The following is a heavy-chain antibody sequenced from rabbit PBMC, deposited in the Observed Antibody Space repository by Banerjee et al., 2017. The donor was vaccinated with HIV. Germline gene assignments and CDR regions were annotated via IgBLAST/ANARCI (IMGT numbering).Heavy chain of an antibody. V-gene: IGHV1S45*01. D-gene: IGHD1-1*01. J-gene: IGHJ6*01. CDR1: GFSFSNKAV. CDR2: INAVTGRP. CDR3: ARDTSSSFSSYGMDL. Sequence: QEQLVESGGGLVKPEGSLKLSCTASGFSFSNKAVMCWVRQAPGKGLEWIACINAVTGRPVYASWAKGRFTFSKTSSTTVTLQMTSLTAADTATYFCARDTSSSFSSYGMDLWGPGTLVTVS.